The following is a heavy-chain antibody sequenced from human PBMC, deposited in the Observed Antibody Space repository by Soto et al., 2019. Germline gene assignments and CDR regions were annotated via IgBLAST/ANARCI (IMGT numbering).Heavy chain of an antibody. V-gene: IGHV1-24*01. Sequence: ASVKVSCKVSGYTLTELSMHWVRQAPGKGLEWMGGFDPEDGETIYAQKFQGRVTMTEDTSTDTAYMELSSLRSEDTAVYYCARLEVYYGSGSPESYYFDYWGQGALVTVSS. CDR2: FDPEDGET. CDR3: ARLEVYYGSGSPESYYFDY. D-gene: IGHD3-10*01. CDR1: GYTLTELS. J-gene: IGHJ4*02.